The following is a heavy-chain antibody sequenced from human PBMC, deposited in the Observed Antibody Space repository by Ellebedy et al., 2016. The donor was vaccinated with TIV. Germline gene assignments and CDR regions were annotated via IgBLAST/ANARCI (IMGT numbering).Heavy chain of an antibody. V-gene: IGHV4-59*01. D-gene: IGHD6-19*01. CDR2: IYYSGSS. J-gene: IGHJ6*02. CDR1: GASISSYY. CDR3: ARGSNGYYYGMDV. Sequence: SETLSLTCTVSGASISSYYWSWIRQPPGKGLEWIGYIYYSGSSNYNPSLKSRVTISVDTSKNQFSLKLSSVTAADTAVYYCARGSNGYYYGMDVWGQGTTVTVSS.